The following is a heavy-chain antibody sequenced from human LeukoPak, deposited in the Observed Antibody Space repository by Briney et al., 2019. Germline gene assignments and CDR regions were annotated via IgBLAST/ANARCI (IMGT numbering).Heavy chain of an antibody. V-gene: IGHV4-34*01. CDR1: GGSFSGYY. D-gene: IGHD3-10*01. CDR3: ARQGSVVSHWFDP. CDR2: INHSGST. J-gene: IGHJ5*02. Sequence: SETLSLTCAVYGGSFSGYYWSWIRQPPGKGLEWIGEINHSGSTNYNPSLKSRVTISVDTSKNQFSLKLSSVTAADTAVYYCARQGSVVSHWFDPWGQGTLVTVSS.